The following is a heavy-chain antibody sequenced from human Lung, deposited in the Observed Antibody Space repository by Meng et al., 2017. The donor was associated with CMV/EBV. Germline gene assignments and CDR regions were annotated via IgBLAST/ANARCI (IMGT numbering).Heavy chain of an antibody. CDR1: GGSGSSGSYY. J-gene: IGHJ5*02. CDR2: IYYSGST. V-gene: IGHV4-61*01. Sequence: LTGTGSGGSGSSGSYYWSWIRQPPGKGLEWIGYIYYSGSTNYNPSLKSRVTISADTSKNQFSLRLSSVTAADTAVYYCARAGPGWFDPWGQGTLVTVSS. CDR3: ARAGPGWFDP.